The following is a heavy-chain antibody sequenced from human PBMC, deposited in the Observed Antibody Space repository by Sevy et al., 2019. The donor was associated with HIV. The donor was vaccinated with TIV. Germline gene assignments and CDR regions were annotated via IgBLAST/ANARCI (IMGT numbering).Heavy chain of an antibody. V-gene: IGHV3-15*01. Sequence: GGSLRLSCATSGLTFSRAWMTWVRQPPGKGLEWVGRIKGKTDGGTTDYAAPVKGRFTISRDESKNTVYLQISSLTTEDTAVYYCTTKGDFWSGYYYFDLWGRGTLVTVSS. D-gene: IGHD3-3*01. J-gene: IGHJ2*01. CDR1: GLTFSRAW. CDR2: IKGKTDGGTT. CDR3: TTKGDFWSGYYYFDL.